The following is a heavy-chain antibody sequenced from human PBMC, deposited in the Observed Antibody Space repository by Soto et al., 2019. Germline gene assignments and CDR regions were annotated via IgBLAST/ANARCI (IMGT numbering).Heavy chain of an antibody. CDR1: GYAFTTYG. D-gene: IGHD1-1*01. CDR3: ARGRYGDY. V-gene: IGHV1-18*01. Sequence: QVHLVQSGAEVKKPGASVKVSCRGSGYAFTTYGITWVRQAPGQGLEWMGWISAHNGNTNYAQKLQGRVTVTRDTSASTAYMELRSLSSDDTAVYYCARGRYGDYWGQGALVTVSS. CDR2: ISAHNGNT. J-gene: IGHJ4*02.